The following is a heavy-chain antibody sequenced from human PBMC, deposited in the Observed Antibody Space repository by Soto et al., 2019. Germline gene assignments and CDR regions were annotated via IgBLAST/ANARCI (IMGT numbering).Heavy chain of an antibody. J-gene: IGHJ1*01. CDR3: AREASGYDF. CDR1: GGTFSSFG. D-gene: IGHD5-12*01. Sequence: SVKVSCKASGGTFSSFGISGVRQAPGQGLELMGGIIPVFGRPNYAQRFRGRLTITADESTNTSYMELIDLTSEDTAVYYCAREASGYDFWGQGTQVTVYS. V-gene: IGHV1-69*13. CDR2: IIPVFGRP.